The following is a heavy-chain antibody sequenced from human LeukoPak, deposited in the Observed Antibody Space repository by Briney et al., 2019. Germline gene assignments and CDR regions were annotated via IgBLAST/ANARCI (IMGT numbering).Heavy chain of an antibody. CDR1: GYSFVGYG. Sequence: GASVKVSCKASGYSFVGYGITWVRQAPGQGLEWMGWFNPENGNTNYAQKVQGRVTMTADTSTSTSYMELRSLRSDDTAVYYCARALKGNYYSGSGTYRWFAPWGQGTLVTVSS. D-gene: IGHD3-10*01. J-gene: IGHJ5*02. CDR3: ARALKGNYYSGSGTYRWFAP. V-gene: IGHV1-18*01. CDR2: FNPENGNT.